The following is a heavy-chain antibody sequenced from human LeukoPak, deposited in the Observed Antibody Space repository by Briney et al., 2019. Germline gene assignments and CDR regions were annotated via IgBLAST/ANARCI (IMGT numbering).Heavy chain of an antibody. CDR1: GYIFIGYY. V-gene: IGHV1-2*02. CDR3: ARGPPEYCSGGSCYSGRNWFDP. J-gene: IGHJ5*02. D-gene: IGHD2-15*01. CDR2: INPNSGGT. Sequence: GASVKVSCKASGYIFIGYYMHWVRQAPGQGLEWMGWINPNSGGTNYAQKFQGRVTMTRDTSISTAYMELSRLRSDDTAVYYCARGPPEYCSGGSCYSGRNWFDPWGQGTLVTVPS.